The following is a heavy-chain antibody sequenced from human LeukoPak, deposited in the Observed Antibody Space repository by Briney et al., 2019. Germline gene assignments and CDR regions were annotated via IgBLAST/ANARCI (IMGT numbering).Heavy chain of an antibody. CDR1: GGSISSYY. V-gene: IGHV4-59*01. D-gene: IGHD6-19*01. CDR3: ARDHLLIAVAGTPGAFDI. Sequence: PSETLSLTCTVSGGSISSYYWSWIRQPPGKGLEWIGYIYYSGSTNYNPSLKSRVTISVDTSKNQFSLKLSSVTAADTAVYYCARDHLLIAVAGTPGAFDIWGQGTMVTVSS. J-gene: IGHJ3*02. CDR2: IYYSGST.